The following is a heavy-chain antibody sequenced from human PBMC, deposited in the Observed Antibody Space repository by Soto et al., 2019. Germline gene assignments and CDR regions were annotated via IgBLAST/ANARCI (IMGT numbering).Heavy chain of an antibody. J-gene: IGHJ4*02. CDR2: MSYDVSNE. V-gene: IGHV3-30*18. Sequence: QVPLVESGGGVVQPGRSLRLSCAASGFTFSHYAMHWVRQAPGKGLEWGALMSYDVSNEYDAESVKGRFTISRDNSKNTLYLQMNSLRAEDTAVYYCANDESHNFDYWGQGTLGTVSS. CDR3: ANDESHNFDY. CDR1: GFTFSHYA.